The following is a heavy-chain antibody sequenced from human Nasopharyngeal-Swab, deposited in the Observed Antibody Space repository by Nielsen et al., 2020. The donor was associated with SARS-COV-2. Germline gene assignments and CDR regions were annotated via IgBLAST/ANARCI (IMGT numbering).Heavy chain of an antibody. D-gene: IGHD3-9*01. Sequence: SGLTLVQPTQTLTLTCTFSGFSLSTSGMCVSWIRQPPGKALEWLALIDWDDDKYYSTSLKTRLTISKDTSKNQVVLTMTNMDPVDTATYYCARAYYDILTGYYYGMDVWGQGTTVTVSS. V-gene: IGHV2-70*01. CDR2: IDWDDDK. J-gene: IGHJ6*02. CDR1: GFSLSTSGMC. CDR3: ARAYYDILTGYYYGMDV.